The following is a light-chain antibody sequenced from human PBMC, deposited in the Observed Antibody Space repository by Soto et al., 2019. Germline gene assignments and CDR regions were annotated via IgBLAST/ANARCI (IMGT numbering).Light chain of an antibody. Sequence: EVVMTQSPATLSVSPGERATLSCRASQSVHSNLAWYQQKPGQAPSLLISYASTRATGIPDRFSGSGSGTEFTLTISSLQSEDFGVYYCQHYGNWPPTFGPGTKVEIK. J-gene: IGKJ3*01. V-gene: IGKV3-15*01. CDR3: QHYGNWPPT. CDR2: YAS. CDR1: QSVHSN.